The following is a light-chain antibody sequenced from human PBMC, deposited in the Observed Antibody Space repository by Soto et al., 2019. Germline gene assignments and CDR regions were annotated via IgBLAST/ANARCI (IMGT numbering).Light chain of an antibody. CDR1: QSVLYSSNNKNY. CDR3: KQYYSTPTT. CDR2: WAS. Sequence: DIVMTQSPDSLAVSLGERATINCKSSQSVLYSSNNKNYLAWYQQNPGQPPKLLIYWASTRESGVPDRFSGSGSGTDFTLTISSLQAEDVAVYYCKQYYSTPTTFGQGTKVEIK. V-gene: IGKV4-1*01. J-gene: IGKJ1*01.